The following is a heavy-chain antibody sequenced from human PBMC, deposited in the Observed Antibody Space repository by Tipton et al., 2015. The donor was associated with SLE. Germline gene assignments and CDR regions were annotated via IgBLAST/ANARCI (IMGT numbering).Heavy chain of an antibody. D-gene: IGHD3-3*01. CDR2: IYSGGGA. J-gene: IGHJ4*02. CDR3: AKEDFAVVQPGDY. Sequence: GSLRLSCAASGFTFYGMHWVRQAPGKGLEWVSIIYSGGGAYYADSVKGRFTISRDISKNTLYLQMSRLRVEDTAVYYCAKEDFAVVQPGDYWGQGTLVTVSS. V-gene: IGHV3-NL1*01. CDR1: GFTFYG.